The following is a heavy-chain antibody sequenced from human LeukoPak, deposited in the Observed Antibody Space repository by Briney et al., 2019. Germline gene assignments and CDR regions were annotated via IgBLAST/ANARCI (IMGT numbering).Heavy chain of an antibody. CDR2: IYTSGST. D-gene: IGHD6-13*01. J-gene: IGHJ6*03. CDR3: AREDQQLVQFYYYYYMDV. CDR1: GGSISSYY. Sequence: PSETLSLTCTVSGGSISSYYWSWIRQPAGKGLEWIGRIYTSGSTNYNPSLKSRVTMSVDTSKNQFSQKLSSVTAADTAVYYCAREDQQLVQFYYYYYMDVWGKGTTVTVSS. V-gene: IGHV4-4*07.